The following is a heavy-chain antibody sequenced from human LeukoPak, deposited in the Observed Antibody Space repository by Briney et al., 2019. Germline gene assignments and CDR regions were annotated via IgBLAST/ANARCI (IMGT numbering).Heavy chain of an antibody. CDR3: AKSAAARPGVLEP. CDR1: GFTFSSYG. J-gene: IGHJ5*02. D-gene: IGHD6-6*01. Sequence: GGSLRLSCAASGFTFSSYGMHWVRQAPGKGLEWVAVISYDGSNKYYADSVKGRFTISRDNSKNTLYLQMNSLRAEDTAVYYCAKSAAARPGVLEPWGQGTLVTVSS. V-gene: IGHV3-30*18. CDR2: ISYDGSNK.